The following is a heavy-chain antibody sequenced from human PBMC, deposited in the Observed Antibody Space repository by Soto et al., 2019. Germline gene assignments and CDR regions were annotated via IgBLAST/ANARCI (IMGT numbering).Heavy chain of an antibody. J-gene: IGHJ6*02. V-gene: IGHV4-4*07. CDR2: IYTSGST. D-gene: IGHD3-22*01. Sequence: SETLSLTCTVSGGSISSYYWSWIRQPAGKGLEWIGRIYTSGSTNYNPSLKSRVTMSVDTSKNQFSLKLSSVTAADTAVYYCARALVTDYNSRDYHYYFAMDVWGQGTSVTVSS. CDR1: GGSISSYY. CDR3: ARALVTDYNSRDYHYYFAMDV.